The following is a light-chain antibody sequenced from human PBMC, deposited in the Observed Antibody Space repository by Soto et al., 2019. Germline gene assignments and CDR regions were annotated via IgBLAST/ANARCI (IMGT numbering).Light chain of an antibody. J-gene: IGKJ4*01. CDR2: GAS. CDR1: QSVSSN. Sequence: EIVMTQSPATLSVSPGERATLSCRASQSVSSNLAWYQQKPGQAPRRLIYGASTRATGIPARFSGSGSGTEFTLTVSSLQSEDFAVYYCQQRVTFGGGTKVEIK. V-gene: IGKV3-15*01. CDR3: QQRVT.